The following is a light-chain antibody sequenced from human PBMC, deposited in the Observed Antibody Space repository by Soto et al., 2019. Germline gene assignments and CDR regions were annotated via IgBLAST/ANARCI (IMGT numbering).Light chain of an antibody. Sequence: EIVLTQSPGTLSLSPVDRATLTCSSIQTVSSSSLAWYQHIPGQAPRLLIYGVSSRATGIPDRFSGSGSGTDFTLTINRLEPEDFAVYYCQHYGSSPPRTFGQGTKVDIK. V-gene: IGKV3-20*01. CDR1: QTVSSSS. CDR3: QHYGSSPPRT. CDR2: GVS. J-gene: IGKJ1*01.